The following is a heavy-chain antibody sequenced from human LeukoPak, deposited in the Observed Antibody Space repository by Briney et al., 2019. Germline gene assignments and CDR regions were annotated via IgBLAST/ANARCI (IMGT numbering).Heavy chain of an antibody. D-gene: IGHD3-22*01. CDR2: IIPIFGTA. J-gene: IGHJ4*02. CDR3: AESDYYDSSGYSD. CDR1: GGTFSSYA. V-gene: IGHV1-69*13. Sequence: SVKVSCKASGGTFSSYAISWVRQAPGQGLEWMGGIIPIFGTANYAQKFRGRVTITADESTSTAYMELSSLRSEGTAVYYCAESDYYDSSGYSDWGQGTLVTVSS.